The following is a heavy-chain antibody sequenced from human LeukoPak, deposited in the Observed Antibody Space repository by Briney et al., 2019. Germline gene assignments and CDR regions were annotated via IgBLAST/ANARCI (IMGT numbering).Heavy chain of an antibody. J-gene: IGHJ4*02. CDR1: GFRFSSYD. CDR2: IESDGTKE. Sequence: GGSLRLSCAASGFRFSSYDIHWVRQAPGKGLEWVTFIESDGTKEYYADSVKGRFTISRDNSKNMVYVQMNTLRAEDTAVYYCAKEGSGWYYLDYWGQGTVVTVSS. CDR3: AKEGSGWYYLDY. V-gene: IGHV3-30*02. D-gene: IGHD6-19*01.